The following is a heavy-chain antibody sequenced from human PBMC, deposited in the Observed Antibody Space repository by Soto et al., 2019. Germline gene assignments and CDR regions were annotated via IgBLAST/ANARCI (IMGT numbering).Heavy chain of an antibody. D-gene: IGHD4-17*01. J-gene: IGHJ4*02. CDR1: GFSLSNSGVG. V-gene: IGHV2-5*02. Sequence: QITLKESGPSPVKPTQTLTVTCTFSGFSLSNSGVGVAWIRQPPGKALEWLALIYGDNDKRYSPSLKPRLTITKDTSKSLVVLTRTNMDPVDTATYYCAHCTLHDYGDYDPGTSHVFDSWGQGTLVTVSS. CDR2: IYGDNDK. CDR3: AHCTLHDYGDYDPGTSHVFDS.